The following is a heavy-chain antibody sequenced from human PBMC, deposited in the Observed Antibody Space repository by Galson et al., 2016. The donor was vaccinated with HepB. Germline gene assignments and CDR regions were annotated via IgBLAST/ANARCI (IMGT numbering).Heavy chain of an antibody. V-gene: IGHV3-7*03. CDR3: ARGSRAIDY. CDR1: GFTFSSSW. CDR2: IKQDGTET. Sequence: SLRLSCAASGFTFSSSWMTWVRQAPGKGLEWVANIKQDGTETYYVDSVKGRFTISRDNAKNSLYLQMNSLRAEDTAVYYCARGSRAIDYWGQGTLVTVPS. J-gene: IGHJ4*02.